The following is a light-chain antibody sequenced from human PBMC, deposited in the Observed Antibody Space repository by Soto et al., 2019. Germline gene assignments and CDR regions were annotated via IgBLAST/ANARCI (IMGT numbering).Light chain of an antibody. CDR1: QSVSSY. CDR3: QQRTNWPPIWT. CDR2: DTS. V-gene: IGKV3-11*01. Sequence: EIVLTQSPATLSLSPGERATLSCRASQSVSSYFAWYQQKPGQPPRLLIYDTSNRATGIPARFSGGGSGTDFTLTISSLEPEDFAVYYCQQRTNWPPIWTFGQGTKVEIK. J-gene: IGKJ1*01.